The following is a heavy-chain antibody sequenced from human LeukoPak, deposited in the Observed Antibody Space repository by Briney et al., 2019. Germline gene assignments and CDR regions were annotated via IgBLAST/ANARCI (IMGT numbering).Heavy chain of an antibody. CDR3: AKHLSGYSGYDPFDY. V-gene: IGHV3-11*03. CDR2: ISSSSSYT. CDR1: GFTFSDYY. Sequence: GGSLRLSCLASGFTFSDYYMSWIRQAPGKGLEWVSYISSSSSYTNYADSVKGRFTISRDNAKNSLYLQMNSLRAEDTAVYYCAKHLSGYSGYDPFDYWGQGTLVTVSS. D-gene: IGHD5-12*01. J-gene: IGHJ4*02.